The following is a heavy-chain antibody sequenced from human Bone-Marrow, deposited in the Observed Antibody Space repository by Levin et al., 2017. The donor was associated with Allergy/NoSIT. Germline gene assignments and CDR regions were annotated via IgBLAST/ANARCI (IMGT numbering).Heavy chain of an antibody. CDR1: GFTFSSHT. CDR3: ARSNSRDGYNYFFDS. Sequence: SGGSLRLSCAASGFTFSSHTMNWVRQAPGKGLEWVSFIRASGMKTYYADSVRGRFTVSRDDAKNSLYLEMNSLRVDDTAVYYCARSNSRDGYNYFFDSWGQGTLVTVS. V-gene: IGHV3-21*01. J-gene: IGHJ4*02. D-gene: IGHD5-24*01. CDR2: IRASGMKT.